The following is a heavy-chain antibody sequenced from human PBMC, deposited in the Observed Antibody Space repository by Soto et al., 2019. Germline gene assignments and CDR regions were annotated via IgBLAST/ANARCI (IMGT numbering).Heavy chain of an antibody. Sequence: GGSLRLSCAAFGFTFSSHSMNWVRRAPGKGLEWVSYISLNLQTIYYADSVKGRFTISRDNAKNSLYLQMNTLRAEDTAVYYCTRDLTGYAMDVWGQGTTVTVSS. J-gene: IGHJ6*02. CDR3: TRDLTGYAMDV. D-gene: IGHD2-2*01. CDR1: GFTFSSHS. V-gene: IGHV3-48*03. CDR2: ISLNLQTI.